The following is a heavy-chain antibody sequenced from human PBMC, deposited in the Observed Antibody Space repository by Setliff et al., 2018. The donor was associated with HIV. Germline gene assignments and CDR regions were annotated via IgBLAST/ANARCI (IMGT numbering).Heavy chain of an antibody. CDR2: MNSDGSTT. CDR1: GFSFSSYW. J-gene: IGHJ6*03. CDR3: ARDATRGGDMDV. V-gene: IGHV3-74*01. D-gene: IGHD2-15*01. Sequence: GSLRLSCAASGFSFSSYWMHWVRQAPGKGLVWVSRMNSDGSTTTYADSVKGRFTISRDNAKNTLYLQMNSLRAEDTAVYYCARDATRGGDMDVWAKGTTVTVSS.